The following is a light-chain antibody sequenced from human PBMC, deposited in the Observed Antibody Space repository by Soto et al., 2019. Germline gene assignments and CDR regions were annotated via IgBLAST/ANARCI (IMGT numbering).Light chain of an antibody. Sequence: VLTQTPLSSPVTLGQPASISCRSSQSLVYSDGNTYLSWLQQRPVQPPRHLIYQVSNRFSGVPDRFSGSGAVTDFTLKISRVEAEDVGVYSCIQFSHFPRTFGQGTKVEIK. J-gene: IGKJ1*01. CDR1: QSLVYSDGNTY. CDR2: QVS. V-gene: IGKV2-24*01. CDR3: IQFSHFPRT.